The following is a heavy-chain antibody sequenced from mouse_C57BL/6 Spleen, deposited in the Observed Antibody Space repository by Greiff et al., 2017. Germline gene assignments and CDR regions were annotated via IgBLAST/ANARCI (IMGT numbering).Heavy chain of an antibody. J-gene: IGHJ2*01. CDR1: GFNIKDYY. CDR3: TLATVETPAY. Sequence: VQLQQSGAELVRPGASVKLSCTASGFNIKDYYMHWVKQRPEQGLEWIGRIDPEDGDTEYALKFPGKATMTADTSSNTAYLQLSSLTSEDTAVYFCTLATVETPAYWGQGTTLTVSS. CDR2: IDPEDGDT. V-gene: IGHV14-1*01. D-gene: IGHD1-1*01.